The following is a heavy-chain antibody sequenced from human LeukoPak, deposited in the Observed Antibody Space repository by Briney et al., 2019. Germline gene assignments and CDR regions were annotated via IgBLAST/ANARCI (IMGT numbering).Heavy chain of an antibody. V-gene: IGHV4-34*01. CDR3: ARVGRGRYYFDY. CDR2: TNHSGST. CDR1: GGSFSGYY. D-gene: IGHD3-16*01. Sequence: SETLSLTCAVYGGSFSGYYWSWIRQPPGKGLEWIGETNHSGSTNYNPSLKSRVTISVDTSKNQFSLKLSSVTAADTAVYYCARVGRGRYYFDYWGQGTLVTVSS. J-gene: IGHJ4*02.